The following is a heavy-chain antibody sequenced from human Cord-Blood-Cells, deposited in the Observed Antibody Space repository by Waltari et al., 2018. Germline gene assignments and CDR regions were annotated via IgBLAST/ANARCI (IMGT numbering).Heavy chain of an antibody. CDR3: ARDRYSSGTFDY. Sequence: QVQLQKSGPGLVKPSETLSLTCTASGGSISSYYWSCIRQPPGKGLEWIGYIYYSGSTNYNPSLKSRVTISVDTSKNQLSLKLSSVTAADTAVYYCARDRYSSGTFDYWGQGTLVTVSS. CDR2: IYYSGST. J-gene: IGHJ4*02. V-gene: IGHV4-59*01. D-gene: IGHD3-22*01. CDR1: GGSISSYY.